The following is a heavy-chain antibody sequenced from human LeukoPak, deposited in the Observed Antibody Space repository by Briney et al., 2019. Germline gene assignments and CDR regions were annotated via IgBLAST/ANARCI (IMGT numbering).Heavy chain of an antibody. CDR1: GGSIRSSYYY. J-gene: IGHJ4*02. V-gene: IGHV4-39*01. D-gene: IGHD3-22*01. Sequence: SETLSLTCTVSGGSIRSSYYYWGWIRQPPGKGLEWIGSIYDSGSTYYNPSLKSRVTISVDTSKNQFSLKLNSVTAADTAVYYCARASDSSGYYDYWGQGTLVTVSS. CDR2: IYDSGST. CDR3: ARASDSSGYYDY.